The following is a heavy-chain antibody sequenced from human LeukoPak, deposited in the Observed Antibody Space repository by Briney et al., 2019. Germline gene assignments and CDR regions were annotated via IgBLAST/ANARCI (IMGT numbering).Heavy chain of an antibody. CDR1: GGSISSYY. D-gene: IGHD5-12*01. Sequence: SQTLSLTCTVSGGSISSYYWSWIRQPPGKGLEWIGYIYYSGSTNYNPSLKSRVTISVDTSKNQFSLKLSSVTAADTAVYYCASKPVAYNWFDPWGQGTLVTVSS. J-gene: IGHJ5*02. CDR3: ASKPVAYNWFDP. CDR2: IYYSGST. V-gene: IGHV4-59*01.